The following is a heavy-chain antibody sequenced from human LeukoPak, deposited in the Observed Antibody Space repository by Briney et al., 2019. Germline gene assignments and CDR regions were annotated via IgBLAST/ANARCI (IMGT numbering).Heavy chain of an antibody. D-gene: IGHD7-27*01. Sequence: PGGSLRLSCAASGFTFNSNYMIWVRQAPGKGLEWVSTITTSDGNTYYADSVKGRFTVSRDNTKNTLFLQMNSLRAEDTAVYYCAKDGGLWVSAHWGDSWGRGTLVTVSS. CDR3: AKDGGLWVSAHWGDS. J-gene: IGHJ4*02. V-gene: IGHV3-23*01. CDR2: ITTSDGNT. CDR1: GFTFNSNY.